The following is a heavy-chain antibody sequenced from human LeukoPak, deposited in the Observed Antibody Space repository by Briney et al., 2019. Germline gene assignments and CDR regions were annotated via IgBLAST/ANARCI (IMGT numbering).Heavy chain of an antibody. V-gene: IGHV3-11*01. J-gene: IGHJ4*02. Sequence: GGSLRLSCAASGFIFSDYHMSWIRQAPGKGLEWVSYISNSGTIYYADSVKGRFTISRDNGKNSLYLQMNSLRAEDTAVYYCARYRVRYFDWLRPLDYWGQGTLVTVSS. D-gene: IGHD3-9*01. CDR3: ARYRVRYFDWLRPLDY. CDR2: ISNSGTI. CDR1: GFIFSDYH.